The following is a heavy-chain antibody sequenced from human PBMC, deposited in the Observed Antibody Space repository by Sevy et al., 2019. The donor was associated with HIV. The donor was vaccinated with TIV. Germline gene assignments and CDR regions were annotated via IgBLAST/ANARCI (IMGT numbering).Heavy chain of an antibody. Sequence: GGSLRLSCAASGFTFSSYSMNWVRQAPGKGLEWVSSISSSNSYIYYADSVKGRFTISRDNAKNSLYLQMNSLRAEDTAVYYWARQYYYDSSGYYLGGFDYWGQGTLVTVSS. D-gene: IGHD3-22*01. J-gene: IGHJ4*02. CDR3: ARQYYYDSSGYYLGGFDY. V-gene: IGHV3-21*01. CDR1: GFTFSSYS. CDR2: ISSSNSYI.